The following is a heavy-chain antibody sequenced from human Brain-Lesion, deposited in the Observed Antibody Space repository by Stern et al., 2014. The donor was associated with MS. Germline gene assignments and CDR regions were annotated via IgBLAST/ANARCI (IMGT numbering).Heavy chain of an antibody. V-gene: IGHV4-31*03. CDR2: LYYSGAP. J-gene: IGHJ5*02. D-gene: IGHD5-18*01. Sequence: VQLVESGPGLVKPSPTLSLTCTVSGDSLSSCGYYWSWIRQHPGKGLEWIGYLYYSGAPFYNPSLKSRVSISLDTSKNQFSLRLSSVTAADTAVYYCARDWSGSSIHLAPAYGGHIRFDPWGQGTLVTVSS. CDR1: GDSLSSCGYY. CDR3: ARDWSGSSIHLAPAYGGHIRFDP.